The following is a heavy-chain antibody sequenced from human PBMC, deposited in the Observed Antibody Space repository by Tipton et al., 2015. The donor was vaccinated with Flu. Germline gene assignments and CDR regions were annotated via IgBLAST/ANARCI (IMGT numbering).Heavy chain of an antibody. CDR3: GTYCGGDCYRAPIYYYGLDV. CDR1: GFSVSRNY. CDR2: IYSGGST. V-gene: IGHV3-53*01. D-gene: IGHD2-21*02. J-gene: IGHJ6*02. Sequence: SLRLSCAASGFSVSRNYMSWVRQAPGKGLEWVSVIYSGGSTDYADSVKGRFTISRDNSKNTLYLQMNSLRAEDTAVYYCGTYCGGDCYRAPIYYYGLDVWGQGTTVTVS.